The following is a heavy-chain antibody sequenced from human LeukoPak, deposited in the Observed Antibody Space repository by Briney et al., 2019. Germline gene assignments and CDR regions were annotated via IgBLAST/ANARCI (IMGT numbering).Heavy chain of an antibody. Sequence: GESLSLSCAVSGFTFSNYNMNWVRQAPGKGLEWVSFISSGGSYIYYTDSVKGRFTISRDNAKNSLFLQMNSLRAEDTAVYFCARAVVGSGYDYFDYWGQGTLVTVSS. CDR3: ARAVVGSGYDYFDY. D-gene: IGHD5-12*01. V-gene: IGHV3-21*01. J-gene: IGHJ4*02. CDR1: GFTFSNYN. CDR2: ISSGGSYI.